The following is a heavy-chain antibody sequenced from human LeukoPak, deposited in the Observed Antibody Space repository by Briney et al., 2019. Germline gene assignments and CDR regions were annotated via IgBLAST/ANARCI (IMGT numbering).Heavy chain of an antibody. Sequence: ASVNVSCKVSGYTLTELSMHWVRQAPGKGGGWRGGFDPEDGETIYAQKFQGRVTMTEETSTDTAYMELSSLRSEDTAVYYCATDQPLWGQGTLVTVSS. CDR2: FDPEDGET. J-gene: IGHJ4*02. CDR1: GYTLTELS. CDR3: ATDQPL. D-gene: IGHD1-14*01. V-gene: IGHV1-24*01.